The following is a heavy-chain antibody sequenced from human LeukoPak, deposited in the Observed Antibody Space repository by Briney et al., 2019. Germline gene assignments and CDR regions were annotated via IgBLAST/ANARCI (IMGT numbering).Heavy chain of an antibody. J-gene: IGHJ3*02. Sequence: SETLSLTCAVYGGSFSGYYWSWIRQPPGKGLEWIGEINHSGSTNYNPSLKSRVTISVDTSKNQFSLKLSSVTAADTAVYYCARGFVLVTATQLFDIWGQGTMVTVSS. CDR2: INHSGST. CDR3: ARGFVLVTATQLFDI. D-gene: IGHD2-21*02. V-gene: IGHV4-34*01. CDR1: GGSFSGYY.